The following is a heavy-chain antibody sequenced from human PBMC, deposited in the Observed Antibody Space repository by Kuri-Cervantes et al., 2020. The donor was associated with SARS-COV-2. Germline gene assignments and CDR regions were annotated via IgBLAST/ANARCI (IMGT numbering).Heavy chain of an antibody. CDR2: ISHDGKNK. Sequence: AGTLSLTCAASGFNFSRTDMHWVRQAPGKGLEWVAVISHDGKNKKCIASGKGRFTISRDNSQNTLYLHMKSLRSEDTAMYYCAKDRVGFQDFWGQGTLVTVSS. D-gene: IGHD2/OR15-2a*01. V-gene: IGHV3-30*18. CDR3: AKDRVGFQDF. J-gene: IGHJ4*02. CDR1: GFNFSRTD.